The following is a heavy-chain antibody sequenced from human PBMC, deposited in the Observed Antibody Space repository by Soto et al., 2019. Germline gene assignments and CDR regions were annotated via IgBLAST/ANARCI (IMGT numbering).Heavy chain of an antibody. J-gene: IGHJ4*02. V-gene: IGHV3-30-3*01. CDR3: ARDPGHDGNEYYAFVF. CDR2: ISCAGTST. CDR1: GFTLSSYA. Sequence: QVQLVESGGGVVQPGRSLRLSCGASGFTLSSYAMHWVRQAPGKGLERVAVISCAGTSTYYADSVRCRFTISGDNSEDLVYLQVNSLRTEDTAVYQWARDPGHDGNEYYAFVFWGQGTLVTVSS. D-gene: IGHD3-16*01.